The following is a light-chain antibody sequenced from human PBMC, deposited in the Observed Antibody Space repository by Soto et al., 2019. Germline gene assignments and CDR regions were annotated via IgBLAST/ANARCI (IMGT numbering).Light chain of an antibody. CDR1: QSVSNNY. J-gene: IGKJ1*01. V-gene: IGKV3-20*01. Sequence: EIVLSQSPCTLSLSPGERATLSCRASQSVSNNYLAWYQQKPGQAPRLVIYGASNRATGIPDRFSASGSGTDFTLTISRLEPEDFAVYYCQQYISSPLTFGQGTKVDIK. CDR3: QQYISSPLT. CDR2: GAS.